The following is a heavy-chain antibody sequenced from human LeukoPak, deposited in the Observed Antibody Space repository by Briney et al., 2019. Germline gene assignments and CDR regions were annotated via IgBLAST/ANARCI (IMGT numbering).Heavy chain of an antibody. J-gene: IGHJ4*02. Sequence: GASVKVSCKASGYTFTSYAMHWVRQAPGQRLEWMGWINAGNGNTKYSQEFQGRVTITRDTSASTAYTELSSLRSEDMAVYYCARDRGSGRLRQYYFDYWGQGTLVTVSS. CDR1: GYTFTSYA. D-gene: IGHD6-19*01. V-gene: IGHV1-3*03. CDR2: INAGNGNT. CDR3: ARDRGSGRLRQYYFDY.